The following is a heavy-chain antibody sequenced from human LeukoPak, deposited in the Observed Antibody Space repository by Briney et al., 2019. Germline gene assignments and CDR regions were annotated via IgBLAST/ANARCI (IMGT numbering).Heavy chain of an antibody. CDR2: ISGSGGST. CDR3: AKDQVWIVVGSFDY. D-gene: IGHD3-22*01. CDR1: GFTFSSYA. V-gene: IGHV3-23*01. Sequence: PGGSLRLSCAASGFTFSSYAMRWVRQAPGKGLEWVSSISGSGGSTYYADSVKGRFTISRDNSKNTLYLQMNSLRAEDTAVYYCAKDQVWIVVGSFDYWGQGTLVTVSS. J-gene: IGHJ4*02.